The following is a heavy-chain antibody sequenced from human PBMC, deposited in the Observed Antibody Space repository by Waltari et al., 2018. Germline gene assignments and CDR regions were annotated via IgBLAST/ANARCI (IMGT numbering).Heavy chain of an antibody. J-gene: IGHJ5*02. V-gene: IGHV4-39*01. Sequence: QLQLQESGPGLVKSSGTLSLTCTVSGDSISSTTYYWGWIRQPPGKGLEWIGNVYYTGITFYHPSLNSRVTISVDTPNNQFSLGLRSVTAADTAVYYCATHASTWYDGDNWFDPWGQGTLVTVSS. D-gene: IGHD1-1*01. CDR2: VYYTGIT. CDR3: ATHASTWYDGDNWFDP. CDR1: GDSISSTTYY.